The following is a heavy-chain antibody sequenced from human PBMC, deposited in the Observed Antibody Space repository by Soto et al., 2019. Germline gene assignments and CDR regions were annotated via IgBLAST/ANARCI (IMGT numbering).Heavy chain of an antibody. CDR1: GFTFSTYE. CDR3: ARLVDSGSAYYFDI. D-gene: IGHD5-12*01. J-gene: IGHJ4*02. CDR2: IGRSGSPI. Sequence: PGGSLRLSCAASGFTFSTYEVNWVRQAPGKGLEWVSYIGRSGSPIYYAESVKGRFTISRDNAKNSLYLQMNSLRAGGTAVYYCARLVDSGSAYYFDIWGLGTLVTVS. V-gene: IGHV3-48*03.